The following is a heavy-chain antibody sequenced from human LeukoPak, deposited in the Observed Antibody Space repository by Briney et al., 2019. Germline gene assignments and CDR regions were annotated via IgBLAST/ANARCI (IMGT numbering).Heavy chain of an antibody. CDR3: ARDLFTRKTLGNWDSRAFHI. CDR1: GGSISSTSYY. J-gene: IGHJ3*02. V-gene: IGHV4-39*07. D-gene: IGHD1-14*01. Sequence: KPSETLSLTCTVSGGSISSTSYYWGWIRQPPGKGLEWIGSTHYSGSTYYNPSLKSRVTISVDTSKNQFSLKLTSVTAADTAVYYCARDLFTRKTLGNWDSRAFHIWGQGTMVTVSS. CDR2: THYSGST.